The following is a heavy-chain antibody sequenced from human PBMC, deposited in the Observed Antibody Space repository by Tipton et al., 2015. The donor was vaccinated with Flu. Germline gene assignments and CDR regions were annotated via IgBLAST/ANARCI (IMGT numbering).Heavy chain of an antibody. V-gene: IGHV4-38-2*01. Sequence: TLSLTCSVSGDSIASDYYWAWVRQPPGKGLGWIGNVHRQGTTYYSPSLRSRVAIEVDRSKNQFSLRLNSVTAADTAVYFCARRDYSNYVSVPKNWFDSWGRGILVTVSS. J-gene: IGHJ5*01. CDR2: VHRQGTT. CDR3: ARRDYSNYVSVPKNWFDS. CDR1: GDSIASDYY. D-gene: IGHD4-11*01.